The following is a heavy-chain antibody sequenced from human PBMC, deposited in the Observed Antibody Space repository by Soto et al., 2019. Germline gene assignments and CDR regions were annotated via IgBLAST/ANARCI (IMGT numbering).Heavy chain of an antibody. J-gene: IGHJ5*02. D-gene: IGHD6-19*01. CDR1: GYSFTTYW. V-gene: IGHV5-51*01. CDR3: ARPFDTSGWYDH. CDR2: IYPGDSDT. Sequence: PGESLKISCXGSGYSFTTYWIAWVRQMPGKGLECMGIIYPGDSDTRYSPSFQGQVTISADKSINTAYLQWSSLKAPDSAIYYCARPFDTSGWYDHWGQGTLVTVSS.